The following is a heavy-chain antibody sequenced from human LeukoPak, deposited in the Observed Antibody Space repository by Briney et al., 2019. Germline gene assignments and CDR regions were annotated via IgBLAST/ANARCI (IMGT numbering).Heavy chain of an antibody. D-gene: IGHD3-10*01. J-gene: IGHJ4*02. V-gene: IGHV3-33*01. CDR2: IWYDGSKK. CDR3: ARSYYYGSGSYYRDVYFDY. CDR1: GFTFSSYG. Sequence: GGSLRLSCAASGFTFSSYGMHWVRQAPGKGLEWVAVIWYDGSKKYYADSVKGRFTISRDNSKNTLYLQMNSLRAEDTAVYYCARSYYYGSGSYYRDVYFDYWGQGTLVTVSS.